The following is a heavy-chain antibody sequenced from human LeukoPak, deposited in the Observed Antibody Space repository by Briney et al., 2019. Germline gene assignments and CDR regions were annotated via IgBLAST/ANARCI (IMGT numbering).Heavy chain of an antibody. V-gene: IGHV3-23*01. Sequence: PGGPLRLSCAASGFTFSSYAMSWVRQAPGKGLEWVSAISGSGGSTYYADSVKGRFTISRDNSKNTLYLQMNSLRAEDTAVYYCAKVPTVTSEYYFDYWGQGTLVTVSS. J-gene: IGHJ4*02. CDR3: AKVPTVTSEYYFDY. CDR1: GFTFSSYA. CDR2: ISGSGGST. D-gene: IGHD4-17*01.